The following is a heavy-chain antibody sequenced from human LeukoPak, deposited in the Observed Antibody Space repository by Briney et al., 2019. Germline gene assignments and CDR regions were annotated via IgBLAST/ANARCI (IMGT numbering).Heavy chain of an antibody. V-gene: IGHV4-59*08. CDR3: ARHIRSLLYTSDY. Sequence: PSKTLSLTCTVSGGSISSYYWSWIRQPPGKGLEWIGYIFYSGSTNYNPSLKSRVTISVDTSKNQFSLKLSSVTAADTAVYYCARHIRSLLYTSDYWGQGTLVTVSS. CDR1: GGSISSYY. D-gene: IGHD2-2*02. CDR2: IFYSGST. J-gene: IGHJ4*02.